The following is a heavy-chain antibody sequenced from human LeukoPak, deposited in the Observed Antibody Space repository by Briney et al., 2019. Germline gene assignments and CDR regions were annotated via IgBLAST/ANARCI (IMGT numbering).Heavy chain of an antibody. CDR3: AIVYGGNSGFDY. Sequence: SETLSLTCAVYGGSFGGYYWSWIRQPPGKGLEWIGEINHSGSTNYNPSLKSRVTISVDTSKNQFSLKLSSVTAADTAVYYCAIVYGGNSGFDYWGQGTLVTVSS. D-gene: IGHD4-23*01. V-gene: IGHV4-34*01. J-gene: IGHJ4*02. CDR1: GGSFGGYY. CDR2: INHSGST.